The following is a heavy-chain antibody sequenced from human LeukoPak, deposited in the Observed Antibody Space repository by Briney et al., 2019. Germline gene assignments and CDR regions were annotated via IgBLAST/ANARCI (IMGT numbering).Heavy chain of an antibody. CDR2: ISYDGSNK. V-gene: IGHV3-30-3*01. J-gene: IGHJ6*02. Sequence: GGSLRLSCAASGFTFSSYAMHWVRQAPGKGLEWVAVISYDGSNKYYADSVKGRFTISRDNSKNTLYLQMNSLRAEDTAVYYCARGAMVRLHYYYGMDVWGQGTTVTVSS. CDR1: GFTFSSYA. CDR3: ARGAMVRLHYYYGMDV. D-gene: IGHD3-10*01.